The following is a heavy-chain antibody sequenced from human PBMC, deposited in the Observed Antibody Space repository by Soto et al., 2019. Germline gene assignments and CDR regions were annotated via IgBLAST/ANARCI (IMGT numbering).Heavy chain of an antibody. V-gene: IGHV3-30-3*01. D-gene: IGHD4-17*01. CDR2: ISYDGSNK. Sequence: QVQLVESGGGVVQPGRSLRLSCAASGFTFSSYAMHWVRQAPGKGLEWVAVISYDGSNKYYADSVKGRFTISRDNSKNTLYLQMNSLRAEDTAVYYCARDREYGGTYYYGMDVWGQGTTVTVSS. CDR1: GFTFSSYA. J-gene: IGHJ6*02. CDR3: ARDREYGGTYYYGMDV.